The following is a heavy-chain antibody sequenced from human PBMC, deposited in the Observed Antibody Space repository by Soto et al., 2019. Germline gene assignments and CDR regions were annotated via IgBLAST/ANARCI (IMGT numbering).Heavy chain of an antibody. D-gene: IGHD6-19*01. J-gene: IGHJ4*02. CDR2: VSYNVRT. Sequence: QLLLQESSPGLVKPSETLFLTCTVTGGSISSRSYFWGWMRQPPGKGLEWIGSVSYNVRTYSNPSLKSRLPMSVATSKNQFFLKLTSVNAADTAVYYCARQAVDEGYSSGWYFDAWGQGTLVTVSS. CDR1: GGSISSRSYF. V-gene: IGHV4-39*01. CDR3: ARQAVDEGYSSGWYFDA.